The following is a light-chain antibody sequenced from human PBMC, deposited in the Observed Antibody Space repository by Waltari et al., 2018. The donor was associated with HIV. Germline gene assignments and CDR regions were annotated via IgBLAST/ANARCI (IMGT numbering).Light chain of an antibody. J-gene: IGLJ3*02. CDR3: AAWDDNLNAML. CDR1: RSNIGKNA. CDR2: FDD. Sequence: QSALTQPPSVSAAPRQRVTISCSGTRSNIGKNAVNWYRQFPGTTPTLLIYFDDLLSSGVSDRCSASKSDPSASLASSGLQSEDEADYYCAAWDDNLNAMLFGGGTRLTVL. V-gene: IGLV1-36*01.